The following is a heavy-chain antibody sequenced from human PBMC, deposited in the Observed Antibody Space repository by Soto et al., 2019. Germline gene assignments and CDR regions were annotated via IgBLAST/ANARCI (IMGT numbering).Heavy chain of an antibody. J-gene: IGHJ4*02. CDR3: AKVSHYDLLTDPDSQFDY. CDR2: INSDGRST. D-gene: IGHD3-9*01. V-gene: IGHV3-74*01. CDR1: GFTFSSYW. Sequence: GGSLRLSCAASGFTFSSYWMHWVRQAPGKGLVWVSRINSDGRSTSYADSVKGRFTISRDNAKNTLYLQLNSLRAEDTAVYYCAKVSHYDLLTDPDSQFDYWGQGSLVTVSS.